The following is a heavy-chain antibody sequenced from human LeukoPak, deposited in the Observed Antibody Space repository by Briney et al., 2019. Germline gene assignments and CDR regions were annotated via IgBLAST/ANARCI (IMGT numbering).Heavy chain of an antibody. CDR3: ARSIPAAMLIDY. CDR2: INPNSGGT. Sequence: ASVKVSCKASGYTFTGYYMHWVRQAPGQGLEWMGWINPNSGGTNYAQKFQGRVTMTRDTSISTAYMELSRLRSDDTAVYYCARSIPAAMLIDYWGQGTLVTASS. V-gene: IGHV1-2*02. CDR1: GYTFTGYY. J-gene: IGHJ4*02. D-gene: IGHD2-2*01.